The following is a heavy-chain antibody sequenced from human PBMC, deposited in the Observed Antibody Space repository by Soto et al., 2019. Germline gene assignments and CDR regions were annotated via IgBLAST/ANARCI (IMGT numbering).Heavy chain of an antibody. Sequence: SETLSLTCTVSGASISSYYWNWIRQPAGKGLEWIGHIYTSGSTNYSPSLKSRVTMSVETSKNQFSLKLSSVTAADTAVYYCARDIESGYNYDAFDVWGQGTMVTVSS. CDR2: IYTSGST. D-gene: IGHD5-18*01. CDR1: GASISSYY. CDR3: ARDIESGYNYDAFDV. J-gene: IGHJ3*01. V-gene: IGHV4-4*07.